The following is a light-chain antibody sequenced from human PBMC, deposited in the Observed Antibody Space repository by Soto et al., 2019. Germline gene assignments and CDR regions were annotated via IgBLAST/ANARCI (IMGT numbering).Light chain of an antibody. J-gene: IGKJ2*01. Sequence: EIVMTQSPATLSVSPGERATLSFRASQSVNSNLAWYQQKPGQAPRLLIYGASTRAAGIPARFSGSGSGTEFSLTISSLQSEDFAVYYCQQYNNRPPDTFGQGTKLEI. CDR3: QQYNNRPPDT. CDR2: GAS. V-gene: IGKV3-15*01. CDR1: QSVNSN.